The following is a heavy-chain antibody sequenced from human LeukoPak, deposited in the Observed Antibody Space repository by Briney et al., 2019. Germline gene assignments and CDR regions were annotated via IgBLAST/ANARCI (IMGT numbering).Heavy chain of an antibody. CDR1: GGTFTSYA. D-gene: IGHD5-24*01. J-gene: IGHJ4*02. CDR3: AGSSEMATITTGFDY. Sequence: SVKVSCKDSGGTFTSYAISWVQQAPGQGLEWMGGIIPIFGTANYAQKFQGRVTITADESTSTAYMELSSLRAEDTAVYYCAGSSEMATITTGFDYWGQGTLVTVSS. V-gene: IGHV1-69*13. CDR2: IIPIFGTA.